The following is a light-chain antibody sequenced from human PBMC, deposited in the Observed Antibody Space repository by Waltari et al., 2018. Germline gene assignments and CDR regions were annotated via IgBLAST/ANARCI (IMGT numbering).Light chain of an antibody. J-gene: IGKJ5*01. Sequence: EVVITQSPDTLPVSPGGRSTLPCRASQSIATNLAWYQQRRGQAPRLLIFYASTRATSISGRFSGSGSGTEFALTISSLQSDDSAVYYCQQYNRWPPVTFGQGTRLEIK. CDR2: YAS. V-gene: IGKV3-15*01. CDR1: QSIATN. CDR3: QQYNRWPPVT.